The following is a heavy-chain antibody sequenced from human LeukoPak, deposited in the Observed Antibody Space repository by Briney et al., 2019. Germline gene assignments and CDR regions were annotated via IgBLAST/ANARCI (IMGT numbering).Heavy chain of an antibody. Sequence: LETLSPTRTVSGGSISSGDYYCSWVRPPPGKGLEWIGYIYYSGSTYYNPSLKSRVTISVDTSKNQFSLTLSSVTAADTAVYYCARNRDAYTHWGQGTLVTVSS. D-gene: IGHD5-24*01. V-gene: IGHV4-30-4*02. CDR2: IYYSGST. CDR3: ARNRDAYTH. J-gene: IGHJ4*02. CDR1: GGSISSGDYY.